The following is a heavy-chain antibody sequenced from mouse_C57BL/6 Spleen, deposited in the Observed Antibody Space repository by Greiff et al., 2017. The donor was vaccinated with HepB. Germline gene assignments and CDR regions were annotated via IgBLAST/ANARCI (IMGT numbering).Heavy chain of an antibody. CDR2: ISYSGST. D-gene: IGHD1-1*01. J-gene: IGHJ3*01. V-gene: IGHV3-1*01. CDR1: GYSITSGYD. CDR3: ARGGDYYGSSYVAWFAY. Sequence: DVKLQESGPGMVKPSQSLSLTCTVTGYSITSGYDWHWIRHFPGNKLEWMGYISYSGSTNYNPSLKSRISITHDTSKNHFFLKLNSVTTEDTATYYCARGGDYYGSSYVAWFAYWGQGTLVTVSA.